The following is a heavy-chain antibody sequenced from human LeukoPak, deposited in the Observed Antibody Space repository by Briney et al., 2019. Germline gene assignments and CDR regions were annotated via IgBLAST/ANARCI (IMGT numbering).Heavy chain of an antibody. V-gene: IGHV3-7*01. J-gene: IGHJ4*02. CDR3: AGPPQAGPFDY. CDR2: INPDGSDK. CDR1: GFIFRDYW. Sequence: GGSLRLSCAGSGFIFRDYWLTWVRQAPGKGLEWVANINPDGSDKNYVDSLKGRFTIFRDNAKNLLFLQMNSLRVEDTAVYYCAGPPQAGPFDYWGQGTQVTVSS. D-gene: IGHD6-19*01.